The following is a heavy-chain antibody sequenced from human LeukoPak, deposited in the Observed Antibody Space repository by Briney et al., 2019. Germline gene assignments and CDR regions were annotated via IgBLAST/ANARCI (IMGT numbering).Heavy chain of an antibody. D-gene: IGHD4-17*01. CDR1: GGSISSSSYY. J-gene: IGHJ5*02. Sequence: SETLSLTCTVSGGSISSSSYYWGWIRQPPGKGLEWIGSIYYSGSTYYNPSLKSRVTISVDTSKNQFSLKLSSVTAADTAVYYCARLRTVPSVAVIGFDPWGQGTLVTVSS. V-gene: IGHV4-39*01. CDR2: IYYSGST. CDR3: ARLRTVPSVAVIGFDP.